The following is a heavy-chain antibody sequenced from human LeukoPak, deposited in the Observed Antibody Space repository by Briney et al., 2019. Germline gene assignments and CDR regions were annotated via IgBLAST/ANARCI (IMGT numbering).Heavy chain of an antibody. D-gene: IGHD5/OR15-5a*01. CDR1: GDSVSSNSVT. V-gene: IGHV6-1*01. CDR3: ARGVSRYFDY. J-gene: IGHJ4*02. CDR2: TYYRSKWYN. Sequence: SQTLSLTCAISGDSVSSNSVTWNWIRQSPSRGLEWLGRTYYRSKWYNEYAPSVKGRIDFNPDTSKNQFSLQLNSVIPEDTAVYHCARGVSRYFDYWGQGTLVAVSS.